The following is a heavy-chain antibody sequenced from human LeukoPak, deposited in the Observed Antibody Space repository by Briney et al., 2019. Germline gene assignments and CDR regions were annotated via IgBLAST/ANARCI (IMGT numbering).Heavy chain of an antibody. D-gene: IGHD3-3*01. J-gene: IGHJ4*02. V-gene: IGHV3-49*04. CDR2: IRSKAYGGTT. CDR1: GFTFGDYA. CDR3: TRDLTGFLEWLSQWGYFDY. Sequence: PGGSLRLSCTASGFTFGDYAMSWVRQAPGKGLEWVGFIRSKAYGGTTEYAASVKGRFAISRDDSKSIAYLQMNSLKTEDTAVYYCTRDLTGFLEWLSQWGYFDYWGQGTLVTVSS.